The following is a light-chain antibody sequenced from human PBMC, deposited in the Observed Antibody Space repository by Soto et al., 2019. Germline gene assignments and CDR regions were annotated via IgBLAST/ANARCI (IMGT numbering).Light chain of an antibody. V-gene: IGKV3-20*01. CDR2: GAS. CDR3: QQYGSSPIT. CDR1: QSVSSY. J-gene: IGKJ5*01. Sequence: ERVMTQSPATLSVSPGERATLYCAASQSVSSYLAWYQQKPGQAPRLLIYGASSRATGIPDRFSGSGSGTDFTLTISRLEPEDFAVYYCQQYGSSPITFGQGTRLEIK.